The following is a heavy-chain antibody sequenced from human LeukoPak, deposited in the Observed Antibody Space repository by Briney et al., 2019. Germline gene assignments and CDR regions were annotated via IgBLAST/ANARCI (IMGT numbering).Heavy chain of an antibody. V-gene: IGHV3-53*01. CDR2: IYSGGST. CDR1: GFTVSSNY. J-gene: IGHJ3*02. Sequence: GGSLRLSRAASGFTVSSNYMSWVRQAPGKGLEWVSVIYSGGSTYYADSVKGRFTISRDNSKNTLYLQMNSLRAEDTAVYYCARAPGMEWPYDAFDIWGQGTMVTVSS. CDR3: ARAPGMEWPYDAFDI. D-gene: IGHD3-3*01.